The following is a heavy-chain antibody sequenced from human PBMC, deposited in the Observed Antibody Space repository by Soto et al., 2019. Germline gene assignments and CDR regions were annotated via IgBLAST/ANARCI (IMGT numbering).Heavy chain of an antibody. CDR3: ARDASVTGSSRAFDI. CDR2: ISSSSTYI. CDR1: GFTFSNYG. J-gene: IGHJ3*02. D-gene: IGHD1-20*01. Sequence: EVQLVESGGGLVKPGGSLRPSCAASGFTFSNYGMIWVRQAPGKGLEWVSFISSSSTYIFYADSVKGRLTISRDNAKNSLSLQMNSLRAEDTAVYYCARDASVTGSSRAFDIWGQGTMVTVSS. V-gene: IGHV3-21*01.